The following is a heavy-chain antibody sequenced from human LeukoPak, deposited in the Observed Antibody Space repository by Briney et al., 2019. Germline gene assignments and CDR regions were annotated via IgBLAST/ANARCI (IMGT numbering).Heavy chain of an antibody. Sequence: ASVKVSRKVSGGTFSSFTISWVRQAPGQGLEWMGGIIPIFGSTNYAQKFQGRVTNTADDSTSTAYMEVTSLTSDDTAVYYCARGYDVGDYVPYTYWGKGTLVIVSS. CDR1: GGTFSSFT. CDR3: ARGYDVGDYVPYTY. V-gene: IGHV1-69*13. CDR2: IIPIFGST. D-gene: IGHD4-17*01. J-gene: IGHJ4*02.